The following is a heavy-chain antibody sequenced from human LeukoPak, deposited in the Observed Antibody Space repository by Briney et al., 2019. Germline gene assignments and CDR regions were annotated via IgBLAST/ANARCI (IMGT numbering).Heavy chain of an antibody. D-gene: IGHD5-18*01. CDR3: ARDGGYSYGYRSVY. CDR2: ISSSSSYI. Sequence: GGSLRLPCAASGFTFSSYSMNWVRQAPGKGLEWVSSISSSSSYIYYADSVKGRFTISRDNAKNSLYLQMNSLRAEDTAVYYCARDGGYSYGYRSVYWGQGTLVTVSS. V-gene: IGHV3-21*01. CDR1: GFTFSSYS. J-gene: IGHJ4*02.